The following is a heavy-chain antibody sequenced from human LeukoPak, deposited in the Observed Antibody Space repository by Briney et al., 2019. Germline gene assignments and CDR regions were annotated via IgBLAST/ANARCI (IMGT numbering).Heavy chain of an antibody. Sequence: ASVKVSCKASGYTFTSYGISWVRQAPGQGLEWMGWISAYNGNTNYAQKLQGRVTMTTDTSTSTAYMELRSLRPDDTAVYYCARAPSPFDAFDIWGQGTMVTVSS. CDR1: GYTFTSYG. CDR3: ARAPSPFDAFDI. J-gene: IGHJ3*02. V-gene: IGHV1-18*01. CDR2: ISAYNGNT.